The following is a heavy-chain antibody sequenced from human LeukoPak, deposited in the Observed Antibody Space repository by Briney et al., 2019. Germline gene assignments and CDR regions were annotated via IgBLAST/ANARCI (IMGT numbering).Heavy chain of an antibody. CDR3: TYGSLDYYYGMDV. Sequence: SETLSLTCNVSGGSISSRSYHWGWIRQPPGKGLEWIGSIYNSGSTYHNPSFKSRVTISVDTSKNEFSLKLSSVTAADTAVYYCTYGSLDYYYGMDVWGQGTTVTVSS. CDR1: GGSISSRSYH. J-gene: IGHJ6*02. D-gene: IGHD3-10*01. CDR2: IYNSGST. V-gene: IGHV4-39*07.